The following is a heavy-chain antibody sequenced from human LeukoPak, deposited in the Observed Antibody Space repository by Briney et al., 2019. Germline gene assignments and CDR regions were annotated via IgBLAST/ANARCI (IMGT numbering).Heavy chain of an antibody. Sequence: ASVKVSCKASGYTFTGYYMHWVRQAPGQGLEWMGWINSNSGGTNYAQKFQGRVTMTRDTSISTAYMELSRLRSDDTAVYYCARGYSSGWYMPPLIDYWGQGTLVTVSS. J-gene: IGHJ4*02. CDR1: GYTFTGYY. V-gene: IGHV1-2*02. CDR3: ARGYSSGWYMPPLIDY. CDR2: INSNSGGT. D-gene: IGHD6-19*01.